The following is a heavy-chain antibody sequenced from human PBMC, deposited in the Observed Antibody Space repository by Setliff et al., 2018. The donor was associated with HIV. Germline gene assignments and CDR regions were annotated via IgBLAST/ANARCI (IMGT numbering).Heavy chain of an antibody. CDR2: IYYSGST. CDR3: ASLPPLYDSSGYYFDY. CDR1: GDSISSSSYY. D-gene: IGHD3-22*01. V-gene: IGHV4-39*01. J-gene: IGHJ4*02. Sequence: PSETLSLTCSVSGDSISSSSYYWGWIRQPPGEGLEWIGSIYYSGSTYYNPSLNSRVTISVDASKNQFSLKLSSVTAADTAVYYCASLPPLYDSSGYYFDYWGQGTLVTVSS.